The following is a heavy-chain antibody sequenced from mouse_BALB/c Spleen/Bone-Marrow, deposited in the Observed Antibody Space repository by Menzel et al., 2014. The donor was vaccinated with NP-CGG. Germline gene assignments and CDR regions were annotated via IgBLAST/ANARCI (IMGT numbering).Heavy chain of an antibody. CDR2: IYYSGTI. V-gene: IGHV3-5*02. CDR3: ARELYYFDY. Sequence: EVQVVESGPGLVKPSQTVSLPCTVTGISITTGNYRWSWIRQFPGNKLEWIGYIYYSGTITYNPSLTSRTTITRDTSKNQFVLEMNSLTAEDTATYYCARELYYFDYWGQGTTLTVSS. CDR1: GISITTGNYR. J-gene: IGHJ2*01.